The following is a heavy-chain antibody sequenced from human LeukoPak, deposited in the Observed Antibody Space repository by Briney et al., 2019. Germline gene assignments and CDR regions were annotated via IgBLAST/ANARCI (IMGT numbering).Heavy chain of an antibody. CDR1: GFTFNTYG. J-gene: IGHJ6*03. D-gene: IGHD3-3*01. CDR3: AKGSKEVLFTRDHYMDV. V-gene: IGHV3-30*02. Sequence: PGGSLRLSCAASGFTFNTYGLHWVRQAPGKGLEWVAFIRYNGNDNYYTDSVKGRFTISRDNSKNTLYLQMNSLRAEDTAVYYCAKGSKEVLFTRDHYMDVWGKGTTVTISS. CDR2: IRYNGNDN.